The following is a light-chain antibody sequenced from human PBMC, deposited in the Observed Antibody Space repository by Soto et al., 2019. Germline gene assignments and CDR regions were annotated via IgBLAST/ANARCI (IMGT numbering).Light chain of an antibody. CDR2: EVS. CDR1: SSDVGGYVY. J-gene: IGLJ3*02. Sequence: QSVLTQPASVSGSPGQSITISCTGTSSDVGGYVYVSWYQQHPGKAPKLIIYEVSNRPSGVSNRFSGSKSGNTASLTISGLQAEDEADYYCSSYTSSSTLVFGGGTKVTVL. CDR3: SSYTSSSTLV. V-gene: IGLV2-14*01.